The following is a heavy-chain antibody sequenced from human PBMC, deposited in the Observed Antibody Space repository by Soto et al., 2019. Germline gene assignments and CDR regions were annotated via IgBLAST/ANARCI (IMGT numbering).Heavy chain of an antibody. D-gene: IGHD2-8*01. V-gene: IGHV3-30*18. CDR2: ISYDGSNK. CDR3: AKDKHHCTNGVCFVDY. CDR1: GFTFSSYG. J-gene: IGHJ4*02. Sequence: GGSLRLSCAASGFTFSSYGMHWVRQAPGKGLEWVAVISYDGSNKYYADSVKGRFTISRDNSKNTLYLQMNSLRAEDTAVYYCAKDKHHCTNGVCFVDYWGQGTLVTVSS.